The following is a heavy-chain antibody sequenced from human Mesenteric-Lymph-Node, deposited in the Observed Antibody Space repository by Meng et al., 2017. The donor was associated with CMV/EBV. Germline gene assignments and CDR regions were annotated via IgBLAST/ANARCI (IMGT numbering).Heavy chain of an antibody. CDR2: ISSSSRYI. Sequence: GESLKISCAASGFTSNTYSMSWVRQAPGKGLEWVSSISSSSRYINYTDAVKGRCTISRDDSKSILYLEMDSLRKEDTAVYYCARGLGGSGWSPYYYGLDVWGQGTTVTVSS. CDR3: ARGLGGSGWSPYYYGLDV. CDR1: GFTSNTYS. J-gene: IGHJ6*01. V-gene: IGHV3-21*06. D-gene: IGHD6-19*01.